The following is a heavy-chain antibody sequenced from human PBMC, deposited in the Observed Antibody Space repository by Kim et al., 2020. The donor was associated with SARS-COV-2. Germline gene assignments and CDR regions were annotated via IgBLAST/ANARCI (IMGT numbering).Heavy chain of an antibody. CDR3: AKDMEYSYGQGAFDI. J-gene: IGHJ3*02. D-gene: IGHD5-18*01. Sequence: GGSLRLSCAASGFTFDDYAMHWVRQAPGKGLEWVSGISWNSGSIGYADSVKGRFTISRDNAKNSLYLQMNSLRAEDTALYYCAKDMEYSYGQGAFDIWGQGTMVTVSS. V-gene: IGHV3-9*01. CDR1: GFTFDDYA. CDR2: ISWNSGSI.